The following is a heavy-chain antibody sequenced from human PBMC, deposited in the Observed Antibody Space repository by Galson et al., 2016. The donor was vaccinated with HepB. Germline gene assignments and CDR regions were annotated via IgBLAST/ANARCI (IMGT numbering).Heavy chain of an antibody. CDR1: GDSISSYY. V-gene: IGHV4-4*07. CDR2: IYSSGST. CDR3: ARTIVSAARGAFDI. J-gene: IGHJ3*02. Sequence: SETLSLTCTVSGDSISSYYWSWIRQPAGKGLEWIGRIYSSGSTYYNPSLKSRVTMPVDTSKNQFSLKLSSVTGADTAVYYCARTIVSAARGAFDIWGQGTMVTVSS. D-gene: IGHD2-2*01.